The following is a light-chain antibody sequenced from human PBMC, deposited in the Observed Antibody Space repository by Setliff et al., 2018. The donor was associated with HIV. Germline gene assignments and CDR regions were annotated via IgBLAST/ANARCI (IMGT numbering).Light chain of an antibody. CDR3: CPYTGSDTIDV. CDR1: SGDVGTYNL. V-gene: IGLV2-23*02. Sequence: QSALTQPASVSGSPGQAITISCTGTSGDVGTYNLVSWYQQHPGNAPQLIIYEVTKRPSGVSARFAGSKSGNTASLIKSGRQAEDEACYSCCPYTGSDTIDVFGTGTKVTVL. J-gene: IGLJ1*01. CDR2: EVT.